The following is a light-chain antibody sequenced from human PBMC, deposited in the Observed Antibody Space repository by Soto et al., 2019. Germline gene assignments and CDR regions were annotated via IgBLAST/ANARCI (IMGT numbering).Light chain of an antibody. Sequence: DIQMTQSPSSLSATVGDRVIITCRASQNVGKDVHWYQQKPGRAPKLLIYKASTLERGVPSRFSGSGSGTDFTLTISSLQPDDFATYYCQPYNSDSRTFGQGTKVEAK. CDR1: QNVGKD. J-gene: IGKJ1*01. V-gene: IGKV1-5*03. CDR3: QPYNSDSRT. CDR2: KAS.